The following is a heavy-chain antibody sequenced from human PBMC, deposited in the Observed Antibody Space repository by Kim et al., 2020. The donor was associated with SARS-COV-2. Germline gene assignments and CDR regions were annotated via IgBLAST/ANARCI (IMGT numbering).Heavy chain of an antibody. CDR2: ISAYNGNT. V-gene: IGHV1-18*01. J-gene: IGHJ5*02. D-gene: IGHD3-10*01. CDR1: GYTFTSYG. Sequence: ASVTVSCKASGYTFTSYGISWVRQAPGQGLEWLGWISAYNGNTNYAQKLQGRVTMTTETSTSTAYMELRSLRSDDTAVYYCARDVHDYYGSRSYYLNWFDPWCQGTIVTVSS. CDR3: ARDVHDYYGSRSYYLNWFDP.